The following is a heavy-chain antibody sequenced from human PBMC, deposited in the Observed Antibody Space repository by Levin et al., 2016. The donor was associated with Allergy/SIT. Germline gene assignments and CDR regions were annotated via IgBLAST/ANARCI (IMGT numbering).Heavy chain of an antibody. CDR3: ARARAAPTYIYYYYGMDV. D-gene: IGHD6-6*01. Sequence: WIRQPPGKGLEWIGEINHSGSTNYNPSLKSRVTISVDTSKNQFSLKLSSVTAADTAVYYCARARAAPTYIYYYYGMDVWGQGTTVTVSS. CDR2: INHSGST. V-gene: IGHV4-34*01. J-gene: IGHJ6*02.